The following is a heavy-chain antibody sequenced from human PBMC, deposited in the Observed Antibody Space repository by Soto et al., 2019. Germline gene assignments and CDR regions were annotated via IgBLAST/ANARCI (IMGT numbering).Heavy chain of an antibody. CDR3: ARRSSSWYGEYYYYYYGMDV. V-gene: IGHV5-51*01. CDR1: GYSFTSYW. CDR2: IYPGDSDT. Sequence: PGESLKISCKGSGYSFTSYWIGWVRQMPGKGLEWMGIIYPGDSDTRYSPSFQGQVTISADKSISTAYLQWSSLKASDTAMYYCARRSSSWYGEYYYYYYGMDVWGQGTTVTVSS. D-gene: IGHD6-13*01. J-gene: IGHJ6*02.